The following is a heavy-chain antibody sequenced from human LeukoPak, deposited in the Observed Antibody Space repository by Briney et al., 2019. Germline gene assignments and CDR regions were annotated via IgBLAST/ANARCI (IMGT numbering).Heavy chain of an antibody. Sequence: PSETLSLTCSVSGDSVSGSSSYWGWIRQPPGKGLEWIGNIYYSGSTYYKPSLESRVTISLDVSRTTFSLKLRSLTAADTGVYYCARGHSNTWYPSGLHFDSWGQGTLVSVSS. V-gene: IGHV4-39*07. D-gene: IGHD6-13*01. CDR1: GDSVSGSSSY. CDR3: ARGHSNTWYPSGLHFDS. CDR2: IYYSGST. J-gene: IGHJ4*02.